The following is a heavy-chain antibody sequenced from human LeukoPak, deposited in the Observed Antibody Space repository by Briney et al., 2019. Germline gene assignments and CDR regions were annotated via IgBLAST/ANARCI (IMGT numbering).Heavy chain of an antibody. J-gene: IGHJ4*02. CDR1: TGSISSYY. Sequence: SETLFLTCTVSTGSISSYYWHWIRQSPGKGLEWIGYIYHSGDSKYNPSLKSRVTISVDTSKNQFSLKLSSVTAADTAVYYCARLNNFWRVPDYWGQGTLVTVSS. CDR2: IYHSGDS. CDR3: ARLNNFWRVPDY. D-gene: IGHD3-3*01. V-gene: IGHV4-59*12.